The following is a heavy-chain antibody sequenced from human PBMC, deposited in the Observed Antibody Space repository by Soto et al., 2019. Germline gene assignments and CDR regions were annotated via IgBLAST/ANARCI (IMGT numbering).Heavy chain of an antibody. CDR2: ISYDGSNK. V-gene: IGHV3-30*18. D-gene: IGHD5-18*01. CDR3: AKEGRGYSYGNYFDY. Sequence: EGSLRLSCAASRFTFSSYGMHWVRQAPGKGLEWVAVISYDGSNKYYADSVKGRFTISRDNSKNTLYLQMNSLRAEDTAVYYCAKEGRGYSYGNYFDYWGQGTLVTVSS. J-gene: IGHJ4*02. CDR1: RFTFSSYG.